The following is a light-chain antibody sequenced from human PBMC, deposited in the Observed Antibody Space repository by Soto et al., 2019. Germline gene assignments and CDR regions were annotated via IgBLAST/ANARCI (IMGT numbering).Light chain of an antibody. Sequence: DIQMTQSPSTLSASLGDTVTVTCRASQSVIGWLAWYQQKALGAPKLRIYDGCAWPRGVPSRFSGSGAGTKFSLTIASLQPDDFATYYCQQYETFSGTFGLGAKVDI. CDR3: QQYETFSGT. V-gene: IGKV1-5*01. CDR2: DGC. CDR1: QSVIGW. J-gene: IGKJ1*01.